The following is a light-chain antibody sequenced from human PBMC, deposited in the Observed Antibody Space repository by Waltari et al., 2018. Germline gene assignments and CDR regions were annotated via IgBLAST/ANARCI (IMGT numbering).Light chain of an antibody. Sequence: IVLTQSPATLSLSPGERATLSCRASQTVSPYLAWFQQKPGQAPRLLIYDASNRAPGIPASFSGSGSGTDFSLTISSLEPEDFAVYYCLQRSLWPWTFGQGTKVAVK. V-gene: IGKV3-11*01. CDR3: LQRSLWPWT. J-gene: IGKJ1*01. CDR1: QTVSPY. CDR2: DAS.